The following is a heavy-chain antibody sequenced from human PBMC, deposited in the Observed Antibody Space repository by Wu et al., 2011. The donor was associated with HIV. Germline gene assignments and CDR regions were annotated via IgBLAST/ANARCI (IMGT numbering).Heavy chain of an antibody. CDR1: GYTFTSYY. J-gene: IGHJ2*01. V-gene: IGHV1-2*02. D-gene: IGHD4-17*01. CDR2: IDPNSGGT. CDR3: ARETPDYGDYVVFDL. Sequence: QVQLVQSGAEVKKPGASVKVSCKASGYTFTSYYMHWVRQAPGQGLEWMGWIDPNSGGTNYARKFQGRVTMTRDTSISTAYMELSRLRSDDTAVYYCARETPDYGDYVVFDLWGRGTLVTVSS.